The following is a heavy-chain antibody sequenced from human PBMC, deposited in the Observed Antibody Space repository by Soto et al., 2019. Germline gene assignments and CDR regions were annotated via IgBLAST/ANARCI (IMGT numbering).Heavy chain of an antibody. CDR3: TRVDCSGGSCYSLDY. V-gene: IGHV4-31*03. CDR1: GDSIGRGGYY. CDR2: IYYSGTT. J-gene: IGHJ4*02. Sequence: HVELQESGPGLVKPSETLSLTCNVSGDSIGRGGYYWSWIRQHPGKGLEWLGHIYYSGTTFYNPPLKCRITRSVDRSHNQFSLKLSSVTAADTAVYYCTRVDCSGGSCYSLDYWGQGTLVTVSS. D-gene: IGHD2-15*01.